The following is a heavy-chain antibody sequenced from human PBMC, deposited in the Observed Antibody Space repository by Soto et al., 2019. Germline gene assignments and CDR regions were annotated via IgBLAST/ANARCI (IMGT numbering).Heavy chain of an antibody. D-gene: IGHD1-7*01. V-gene: IGHV4-4*02. CDR3: ASRDPGTSFDY. CDR2: IYRTGST. J-gene: IGHJ4*02. CDR1: GGSFTSNNW. Sequence: SETLSLTCAVSGGSFTSNNWWPWVRQPPGQGLEWIGEIYRTGSTNYNPSLKSRVTISLDKSENQFSLKVTSLTAADTAVYYCASRDPGTSFDYWGQGTLVTVSS.